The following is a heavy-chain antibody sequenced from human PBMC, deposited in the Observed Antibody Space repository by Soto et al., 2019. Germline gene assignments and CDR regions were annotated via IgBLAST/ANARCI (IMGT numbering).Heavy chain of an antibody. V-gene: IGHV3-64*01. D-gene: IGHD6-13*01. J-gene: IGHJ4*02. Sequence: EVQVVESGGDLVQPGGSLRLSCTASGFTFNTYPMHWVRQAPGKGLEYVAAISTNGGSTYYANSVQGRFTISRDNSKNTLYLQMDSLRADDMAIYYCARGVGSSRSWAYFDYWGQGTLVTVSS. CDR1: GFTFNTYP. CDR2: ISTNGGST. CDR3: ARGVGSSRSWAYFDY.